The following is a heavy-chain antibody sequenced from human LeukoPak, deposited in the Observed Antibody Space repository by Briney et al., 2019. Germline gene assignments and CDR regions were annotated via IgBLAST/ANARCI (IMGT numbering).Heavy chain of an antibody. V-gene: IGHV1-24*01. CDR3: ATAFSPADYDYVWGSYRYDY. Sequence: ATVKVSCKVSGYTLTELSMHWVRQAPGKGLEWMGGFDPEDGETIYAQKFQGRVTMTEDTSTDTAYMELSSPRSEDTAVYYCATAFSPADYDYVWGSYRYDYWGQGTLVTVSS. J-gene: IGHJ4*02. CDR2: FDPEDGET. CDR1: GYTLTELS. D-gene: IGHD3-16*02.